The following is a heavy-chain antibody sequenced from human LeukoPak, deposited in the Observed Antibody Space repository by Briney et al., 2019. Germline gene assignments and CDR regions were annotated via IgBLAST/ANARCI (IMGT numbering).Heavy chain of an antibody. CDR3: ARQFGGSSSWFFDY. D-gene: IGHD6-13*01. J-gene: IGHJ4*02. CDR2: IYYSGST. V-gene: IGHV4-61*08. Sequence: PSETLSLTCTVSGGSISSGGYYWRWIRQHPGKGLEWIGYIYYSGSTNYNPSLKSRITISVDTSKNQFSLKLSSVTAADTAVYYCARQFGGSSSWFFDYWGQGTLVTVSS. CDR1: GGSISSGGYY.